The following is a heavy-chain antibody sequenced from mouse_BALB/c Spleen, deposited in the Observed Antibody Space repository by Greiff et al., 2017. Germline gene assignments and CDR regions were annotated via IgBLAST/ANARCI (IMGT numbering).Heavy chain of an antibody. CDR2: ISSGSSTI. D-gene: IGHD2-4*01. CDR3: ARKGDDYDGGGFAY. CDR1: GFTFSSFG. Sequence: EVQVVESGGGLVQPGGSRKLSCAASGFTFSSFGMHWVRQAPEKGLEWVAYISSGSSTIYYADTVKGRFTISRDNPKNTLFLQMTSLRSEDTAMYYCARKGDDYDGGGFAYWGQGTLVTVSA. V-gene: IGHV5-17*02. J-gene: IGHJ3*01.